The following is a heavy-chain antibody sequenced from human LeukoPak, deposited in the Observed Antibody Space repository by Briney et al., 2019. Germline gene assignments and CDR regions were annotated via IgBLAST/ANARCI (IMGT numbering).Heavy chain of an antibody. J-gene: IGHJ3*02. Sequence: SETLSLTCAVYGESFSGYYWSWIRQPPGRGLEWIGEINHSGSTNYNPSLKSRVTISVDTSKNHFSLKLSSVTAADTAVYYCAGVEGIAARTDAFDIWGQGTMVIVSS. CDR1: GESFSGYY. CDR2: INHSGST. V-gene: IGHV4-34*01. CDR3: AGVEGIAARTDAFDI. D-gene: IGHD6-6*01.